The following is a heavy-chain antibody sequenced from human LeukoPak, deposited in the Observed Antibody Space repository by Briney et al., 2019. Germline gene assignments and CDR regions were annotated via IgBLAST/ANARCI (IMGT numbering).Heavy chain of an antibody. Sequence: SETLSLTCTVSNGSMTNNYWSWIRQPPGKGLEWIGYIYSSGSTIYNPSLKSRVTISIDTSKNQFSLKLSSVTAADTAVYYCARQVGVIQPWGQGTLVTVSS. D-gene: IGHD3-16*01. CDR1: NGSMTNNY. V-gene: IGHV4-59*08. CDR3: ARQVGVIQP. CDR2: IYSSGST. J-gene: IGHJ5*02.